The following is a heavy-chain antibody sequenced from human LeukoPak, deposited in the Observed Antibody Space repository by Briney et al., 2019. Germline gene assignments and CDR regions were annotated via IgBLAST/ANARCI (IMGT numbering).Heavy chain of an antibody. CDR3: AKVKTDILIPDS. J-gene: IGHJ4*02. D-gene: IGHD2-21*02. CDR2: IRFDGSNT. CDR1: GFTFRLFG. Sequence: PGGSLRLSCVASGFTFRLFGMHWVRQAPGKGLELVSFIRFDGSNTYHADSVKGRFTISRDNSKNTLYLQMNSLTSADTAVYYCAKVKTDILIPDSWGQGTLVTVSS. V-gene: IGHV3-30*02.